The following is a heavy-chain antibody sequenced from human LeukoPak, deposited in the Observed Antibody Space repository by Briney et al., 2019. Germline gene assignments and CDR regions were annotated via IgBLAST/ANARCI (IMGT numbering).Heavy chain of an antibody. J-gene: IGHJ4*02. CDR2: ISSSSSYI. D-gene: IGHD1-26*01. V-gene: IGHV3-11*06. CDR3: ARQVGATLVDY. CDR1: GFTFSVHY. Sequence: PGGSLRLSCAASGFTFSVHYMNWIRQAPGKGLEWVSSISSSSSYIYYADSMKGRFTISRDNAKNSLYLQMNSLRAEDTAVYYCARQVGATLVDYWGQGTLVTVSS.